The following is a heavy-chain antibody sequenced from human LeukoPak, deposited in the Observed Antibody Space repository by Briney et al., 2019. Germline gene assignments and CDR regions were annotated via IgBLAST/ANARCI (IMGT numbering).Heavy chain of an antibody. Sequence: GGSLRLSCAASGFTFSSYAMSWVRQAPGKGLEWVSAITTSGGSTYYADSVKGRFTISRDNSKNTLYLQMNSLRAEDTAVYYCARDLSPVVRASPMGYWGQGTPVTVSS. V-gene: IGHV3-23*01. D-gene: IGHD3-10*01. J-gene: IGHJ4*02. CDR2: ITTSGGST. CDR1: GFTFSSYA. CDR3: ARDLSPVVRASPMGY.